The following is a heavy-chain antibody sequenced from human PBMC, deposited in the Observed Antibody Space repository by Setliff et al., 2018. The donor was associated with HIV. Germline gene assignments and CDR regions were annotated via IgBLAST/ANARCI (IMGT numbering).Heavy chain of an antibody. Sequence: EASVKVSCKASGYTFTGYFIHWVRQAPGQGFEWMGWMNPNTGNTHYAPKFQGRVTMTRDTSITTAYMEMTKLTSDDTAVYYCAKNYFDTSGWSAVDYWGQGTLVTVSS. D-gene: IGHD3-22*01. J-gene: IGHJ4*02. CDR2: MNPNTGNT. CDR3: AKNYFDTSGWSAVDY. V-gene: IGHV1-2*02. CDR1: GYTFTGYF.